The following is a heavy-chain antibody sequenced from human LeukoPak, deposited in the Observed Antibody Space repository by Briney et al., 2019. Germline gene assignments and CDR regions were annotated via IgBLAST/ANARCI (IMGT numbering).Heavy chain of an antibody. CDR2: ISSSSSYT. CDR1: GFTFSDYY. D-gene: IGHD3-10*01. V-gene: IGHV3-11*06. J-gene: IGHJ5*02. CDR3: ARGRVRGSGSYSGFDP. Sequence: GGSLRFSCAASGFTFSDYYMSWIRQAPGKGLEWVSYISSSSSYTNYADSVKGRFTISRDNAKNSLYLQMNSLRAEDTAVYYCARGRVRGSGSYSGFDPWGQGTLVTVSS.